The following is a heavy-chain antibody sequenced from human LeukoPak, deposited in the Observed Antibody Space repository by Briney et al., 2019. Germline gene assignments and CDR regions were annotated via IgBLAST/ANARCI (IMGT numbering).Heavy chain of an antibody. CDR1: GFTFSSYA. Sequence: GGCLRLSCAASGFTFSSYAMHWVRQAPGKGLEYVSAISRNVDSTYYANSVKGRFTISRDNSKNTLYLQMGSLRAEDMAVYYCARAPRIGGTYSYYYYGMDVWGQGTTVTV. D-gene: IGHD1-26*01. CDR2: ISRNVDST. J-gene: IGHJ6*02. CDR3: ARAPRIGGTYSYYYYGMDV. V-gene: IGHV3-64*01.